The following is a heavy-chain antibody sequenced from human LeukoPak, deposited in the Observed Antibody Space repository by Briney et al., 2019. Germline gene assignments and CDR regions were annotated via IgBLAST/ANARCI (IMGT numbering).Heavy chain of an antibody. Sequence: ASVKVSCKASGYTYTSYYMHWVRQAPGQGLEWMGIINPSGGSTSYAQKFQGRVTMTRDTSTSTVYMELSSLRSEDTAVYYCARDWSGWDAFDIWGEGTMVTVSS. CDR3: ARDWSGWDAFDI. CDR1: GYTYTSYY. V-gene: IGHV1-46*01. D-gene: IGHD3-3*01. CDR2: INPSGGST. J-gene: IGHJ3*02.